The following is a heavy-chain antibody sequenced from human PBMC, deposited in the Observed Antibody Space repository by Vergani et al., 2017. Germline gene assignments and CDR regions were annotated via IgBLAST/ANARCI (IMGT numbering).Heavy chain of an antibody. Sequence: QVQLVESGGGVVQPGRSLRLSCAASGFTFSSYAMHWVRQAPGKGLEWVAVISYDGSNKYYADSVKGRFPISRDNSKKPLYLQMNRLRAEDTAVYYCARCYGSGKVSYYYYGMDVWGQGTTVTV. CDR1: GFTFSSYA. CDR3: ARCYGSGKVSYYYYGMDV. CDR2: ISYDGSNK. D-gene: IGHD3-10*01. J-gene: IGHJ6*02. V-gene: IGHV3-30*01.